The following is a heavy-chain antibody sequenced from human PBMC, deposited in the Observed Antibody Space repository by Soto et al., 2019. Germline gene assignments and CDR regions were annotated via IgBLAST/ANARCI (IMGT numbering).Heavy chain of an antibody. Sequence: GGSLRLSCAASGFTFSDYYMSWIRQAPGKGLEWVSYISSSGSTIYYADSVKGRFTISRDNAKNSLYLQMNSLRAEDTAVYYCATNSPYRDYYYMDVWGKGTTVTVSS. D-gene: IGHD2-15*01. CDR2: ISSSGSTI. V-gene: IGHV3-11*01. CDR3: ATNSPYRDYYYMDV. CDR1: GFTFSDYY. J-gene: IGHJ6*03.